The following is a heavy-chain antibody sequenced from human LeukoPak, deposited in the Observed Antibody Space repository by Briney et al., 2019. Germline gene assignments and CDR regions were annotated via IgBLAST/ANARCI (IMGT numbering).Heavy chain of an antibody. CDR1: GFTFSSYW. J-gene: IGHJ5*02. CDR2: IYYSGST. CDR3: ARFSSGGDFDP. V-gene: IGHV4-39*07. D-gene: IGHD6-19*01. Sequence: GSLRLSCAASGFTFSSYWMSWVRQAPGKGLEWIGSIYYSGSTYYNPSLKSRVTISVDTSKNQFSLKLSSVTAADTAVYYCARFSSGGDFDPWGQGTLVTVSS.